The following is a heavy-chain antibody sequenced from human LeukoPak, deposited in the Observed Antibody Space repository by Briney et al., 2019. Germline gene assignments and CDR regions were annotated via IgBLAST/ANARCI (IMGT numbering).Heavy chain of an antibody. Sequence: GGSLRLSCAASGFTFSSYAMSWVRQAPGKGLEWVSAISGSGGCTYYAASVKGRFTISRDNSRSTLYLQMNSLRAEDTAVYYCARISPGSWSDYWGQGTLVTVSS. CDR3: ARISPGSWSDY. J-gene: IGHJ4*02. CDR1: GFTFSSYA. CDR2: ISGSGGCT. D-gene: IGHD6-13*01. V-gene: IGHV3-23*01.